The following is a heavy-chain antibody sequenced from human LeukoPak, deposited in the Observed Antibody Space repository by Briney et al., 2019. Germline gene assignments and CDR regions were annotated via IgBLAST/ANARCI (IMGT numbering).Heavy chain of an antibody. V-gene: IGHV4-39*01. J-gene: IGHJ5*02. CDR2: IYYSGST. CDR1: GGSISSSSYY. D-gene: IGHD4-17*01. CDR3: AGATVTTFWFDP. Sequence: KLSETLSLTCTASGGSISSSSYYWGWIRQPPGKGLERIERIYYSGSTYYNPSLKSRVIISVDTSKNRFSLKLSSVTAADTAVYYCAGATVTTFWFDPWGQGTLVTVSS.